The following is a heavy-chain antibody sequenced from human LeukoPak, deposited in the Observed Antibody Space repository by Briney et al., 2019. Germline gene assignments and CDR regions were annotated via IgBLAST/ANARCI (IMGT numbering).Heavy chain of an antibody. CDR3: ARYVDDAFDV. CDR1: GFIFSDHY. CDR2: ISGSGTTV. D-gene: IGHD3-10*02. V-gene: IGHV3-11*04. J-gene: IGHJ3*01. Sequence: GGSLRLSCVASGFIFSDHYMTWIRQTPGKGLEWMSYISGSGTTVNYAESVMGRFTTSRDNAKSSVFLQMNTLRVEDTAVYYCARYVDDAFDVWGRGTLVTVSS.